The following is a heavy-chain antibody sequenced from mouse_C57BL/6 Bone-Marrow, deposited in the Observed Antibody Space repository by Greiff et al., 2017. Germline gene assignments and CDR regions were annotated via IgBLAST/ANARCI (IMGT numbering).Heavy chain of an antibody. CDR2: IWSGGST. J-gene: IGHJ1*03. V-gene: IGHV2-2*01. Sequence: QVQLQQSGPGLVQPSQSLSITCTVSGFSLTSYGVHWVRQSPGKGLEWLGVIWSGGSTDYNAAFISRLSISKDNSKSQVFFKMNSLQADDTAIYYCASNLLWYFDVWGTGTTVTVSS. CDR3: ASNLLWYFDV. CDR1: GFSLTSYG.